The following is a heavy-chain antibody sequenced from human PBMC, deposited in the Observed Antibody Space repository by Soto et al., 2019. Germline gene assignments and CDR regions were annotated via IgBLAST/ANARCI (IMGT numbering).Heavy chain of an antibody. CDR1: GYNFIENA. CDR3: ARDDVGSAWRY. CDR2: INCDNGNT. D-gene: IGHD6-19*01. Sequence: QVQLVQSGADVKKPGASVKVSCKTSGYNFIENAVHWVRQAPGQGLEWMGWINCDNGNTKYSRKMQGRLTISRDKSATTVYMELSALTSEDTAVYFCARDDVGSAWRYWGQGSLVSVSS. V-gene: IGHV1-3*01. J-gene: IGHJ4*02.